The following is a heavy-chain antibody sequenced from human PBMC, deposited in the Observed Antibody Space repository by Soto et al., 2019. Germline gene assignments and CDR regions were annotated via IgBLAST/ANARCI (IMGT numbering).Heavy chain of an antibody. Sequence: QVQLLQSGAEVKRPGASVNVSCKAFGYTFTTYYMHWVRQAPGQGLEWMGRINPTSGSTNYAQNFQGRVTMTRDTSTRTVYMELNSLRSEDTAVYYCARLDIVGPSTVPWGQGTLVTVSS. CDR2: INPTSGST. CDR3: ARLDIVGPSTVP. D-gene: IGHD1-26*01. CDR1: GYTFTTYY. V-gene: IGHV1-46*01. J-gene: IGHJ5*02.